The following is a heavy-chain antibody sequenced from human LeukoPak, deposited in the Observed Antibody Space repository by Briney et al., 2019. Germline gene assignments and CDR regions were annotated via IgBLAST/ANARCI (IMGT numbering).Heavy chain of an antibody. CDR3: ARARRATVTTYFDY. J-gene: IGHJ4*02. CDR1: GGSISSYY. Sequence: SETLSLTCTVSGGSISSYYWSWIRQPPGKGLEWIGCIYYSGSTNYNPSLKSRVTISVDTSKNQFSLKLSSVTAADTAVYYCARARRATVTTYFDYWGQGTLVTVSS. V-gene: IGHV4-59*01. D-gene: IGHD4-17*01. CDR2: IYYSGST.